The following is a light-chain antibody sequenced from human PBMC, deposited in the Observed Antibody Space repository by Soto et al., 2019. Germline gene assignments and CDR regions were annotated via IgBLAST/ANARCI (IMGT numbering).Light chain of an antibody. V-gene: IGKV1-9*01. CDR1: QGISSY. CDR3: HQYCSSPRT. J-gene: IGKJ1*01. Sequence: IPATQSPTVLSASAGDRVTITCRASQGISSYLAWYQQKPGKAPKLLIFAASTWPGGFPARFSGSGSGTDFTLTISRLEAEDVAVYYCHQYCSSPRTFGQGTKVDIK. CDR2: AAS.